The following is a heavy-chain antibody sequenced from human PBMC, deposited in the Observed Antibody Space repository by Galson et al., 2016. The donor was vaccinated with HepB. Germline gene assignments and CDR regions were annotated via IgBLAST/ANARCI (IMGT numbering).Heavy chain of an antibody. D-gene: IGHD5-24*01. CDR3: VKGKATIDF. J-gene: IGHJ4*02. Sequence: SLRLSCAASGFMFENFPMHWVRQAPGKGLEWVSGISWSSGTIDYADSVQGRFTISRDNAKNSLYLHVTSLRPEDTAFYYCVKGKATIDFWGQGTLVIVS. V-gene: IGHV3-9*01. CDR2: ISWSSGTI. CDR1: GFMFENFP.